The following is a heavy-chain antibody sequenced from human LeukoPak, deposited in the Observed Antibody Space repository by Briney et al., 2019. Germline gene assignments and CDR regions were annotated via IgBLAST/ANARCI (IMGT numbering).Heavy chain of an antibody. V-gene: IGHV3-43*02. J-gene: IGHJ1*01. CDR2: ISGDGGST. Sequence: GGSLRLSCAASGFTFDDYAMHWVRQAPGKGLEWVSLISGDGGSTYYADSVKGRFTISRDNAKNSLYLQMNSLRAEDTAVYYSSLEGSSWYRYFQHWGQGTLVTVSS. CDR3: SLEGSSWYRYFQH. CDR1: GFTFDDYA. D-gene: IGHD6-13*01.